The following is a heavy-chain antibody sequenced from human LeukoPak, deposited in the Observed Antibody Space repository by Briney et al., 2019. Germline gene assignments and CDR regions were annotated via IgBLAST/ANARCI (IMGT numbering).Heavy chain of an antibody. D-gene: IGHD6-19*01. CDR3: AREAVAGTTNFDY. J-gene: IGHJ4*02. V-gene: IGHV1-2*02. CDR1: GYTFTGYY. Sequence: ASVKVSCKASGYTFTGYYMHWVRQAPGQGLGWMGWINPNSGGTNYAQKFQGRVTMTRDTSISTAYMELSGLRSDDTAIYYCAREAVAGTTNFDYWGQGTLVTVSS. CDR2: INPNSGGT.